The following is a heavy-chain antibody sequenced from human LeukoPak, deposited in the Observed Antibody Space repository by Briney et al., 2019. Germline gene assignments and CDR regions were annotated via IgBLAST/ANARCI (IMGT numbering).Heavy chain of an antibody. D-gene: IGHD3-22*01. Sequence: PGGSLRLSCVASGFTLDDYAMHWVRQAPGKGLEWVSGISWNSGRIGYADSVKGRFTISRDNTRNSLYLQINSLRAEDTALYYCAKAYYYDSSGYYGPYYFDYWGQGTLVTVSS. V-gene: IGHV3-9*01. CDR3: AKAYYYDSSGYYGPYYFDY. CDR2: ISWNSGRI. CDR1: GFTLDDYA. J-gene: IGHJ4*02.